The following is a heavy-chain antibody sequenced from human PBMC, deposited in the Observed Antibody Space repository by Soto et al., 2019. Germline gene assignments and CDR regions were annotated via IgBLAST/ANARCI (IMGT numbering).Heavy chain of an antibody. V-gene: IGHV1-46*01. Sequence: ASVKVSCKASGYTFTSYYMHWVRQAPGQGLEWMGIINPSGGSTSYAQKFQGRVTMTRDTSTSTVYMELSSLRSEDTAVYYCARDDIPAXYGDYDSRPSYYYGMDVWGQGTTVTVSS. CDR2: INPSGGST. CDR3: ARDDIPAXYGDYDSRPSYYYGMDV. D-gene: IGHD4-17*01. J-gene: IGHJ6*02. CDR1: GYTFTSYY.